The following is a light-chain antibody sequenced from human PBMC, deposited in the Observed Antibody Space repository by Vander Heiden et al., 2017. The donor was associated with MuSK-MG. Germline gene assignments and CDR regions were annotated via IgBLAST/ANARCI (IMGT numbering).Light chain of an antibody. CDR1: QSVLSSSNNKNY. CDR2: WAS. V-gene: IGKV4-1*01. CDR3: QQHSSNPPAYT. J-gene: IGKJ2*01. Sequence: IVVTQSPHSLAVSLGERATINCKSSQSVLSSSNNKNYLAWYQQKPGQPPKLLIYWASTRESGVPDRFSGRGSGTDFTLTISSLQAEDVAVYYCQQHSSNPPAYTFGQRTKLEIK.